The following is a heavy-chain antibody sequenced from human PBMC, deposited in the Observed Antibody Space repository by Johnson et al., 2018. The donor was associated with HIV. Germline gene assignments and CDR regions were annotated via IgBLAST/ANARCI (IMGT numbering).Heavy chain of an antibody. D-gene: IGHD6-6*01. Sequence: QVQLVESGGGVVQPGRSLRLSCAASGFSFSGSAMHWVRQAPGKGLEWVAGISYDGSNKYYADSVKGRFTISRDNSKNTLYLQMNSLRAEDTAVFYCARVVEAARVPLHDAFDIWGQGTVVTVSS. J-gene: IGHJ3*02. V-gene: IGHV3-30*04. CDR2: ISYDGSNK. CDR3: ARVVEAARVPLHDAFDI. CDR1: GFSFSGSA.